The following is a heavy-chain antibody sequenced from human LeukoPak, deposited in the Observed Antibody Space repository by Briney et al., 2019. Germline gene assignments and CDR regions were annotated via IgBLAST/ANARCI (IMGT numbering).Heavy chain of an antibody. CDR1: GGSISNDY. D-gene: IGHD3-10*01. V-gene: IGHV4-4*07. CDR3: ARGGTYGSGRNQPTTLDY. J-gene: IGHJ4*02. CDR2: IYTRGST. Sequence: SETLSLTCTVSGGSISNDYWSWIRQAAGKELEWIGRIYTRGSTNYNPSLKSRATISLDKSKKQFSLNLNSVTAADTAVYYCARGGTYGSGRNQPTTLDYWGQGTLVTVSS.